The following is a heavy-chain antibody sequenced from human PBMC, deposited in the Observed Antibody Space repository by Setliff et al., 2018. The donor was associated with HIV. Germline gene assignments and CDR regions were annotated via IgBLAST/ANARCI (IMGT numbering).Heavy chain of an antibody. V-gene: IGHV1-69*13. CDR1: GGTFSSYA. J-gene: IGHJ4*02. CDR3: AGGPYGSSGYYFGDFDF. D-gene: IGHD3-22*01. Sequence: ASVKVSCKASGGTFSSYAFNWVRQAPGQGLEWMGGIIPIFGTPKYAQKFQDRVTISADESTSTAYMELTSLRSADTAVYYCAGGPYGSSGYYFGDFDFWGQGTLVTVS. CDR2: IIPIFGTP.